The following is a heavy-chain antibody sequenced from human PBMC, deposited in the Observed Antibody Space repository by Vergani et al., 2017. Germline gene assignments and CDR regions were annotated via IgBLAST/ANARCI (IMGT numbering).Heavy chain of an antibody. Sequence: QVQLQQWGAGLLKPSETLSLNCVVYGGSLCGYHWSWIRQPPGKGLEWIGEINHSGSTNYNPSLKSRVIISVDTSKNQFSLKLSSVTAADTAVYYCARGRSVFWREFDPWGQGTLVTVSS. CDR3: ARGRSVFWREFDP. J-gene: IGHJ5*02. D-gene: IGHD3-3*01. CDR1: GGSLCGYH. CDR2: INHSGST. V-gene: IGHV4-34*01.